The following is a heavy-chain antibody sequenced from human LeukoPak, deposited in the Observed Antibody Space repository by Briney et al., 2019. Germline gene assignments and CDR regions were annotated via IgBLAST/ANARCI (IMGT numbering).Heavy chain of an antibody. CDR1: GSTSSSNY. D-gene: IGHD3-16*02. Sequence: GGSLRLSCAASGSTSSSNYMSWVRQAPGKGLEWVSVIYSGGSTYYADSVKGRFTISRDNSKNTLYLQMNSLRAEDTAVYYCARSGGVIPFRYWGQGTLVTVSS. J-gene: IGHJ4*02. V-gene: IGHV3-53*01. CDR2: IYSGGST. CDR3: ARSGGVIPFRY.